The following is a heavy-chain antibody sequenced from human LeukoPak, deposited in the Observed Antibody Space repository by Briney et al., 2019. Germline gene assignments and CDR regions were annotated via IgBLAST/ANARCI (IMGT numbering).Heavy chain of an antibody. CDR1: GYTFTGYY. J-gene: IGHJ5*02. CDR3: ARDPNYDFWSGHHGAASYNWFDP. CDR2: INPNSGGT. D-gene: IGHD3-3*01. Sequence: GASVKVSCKASGYTFTGYYMHWVRQAPGQGLEWMGRINPNSGGTNYAQKFQGRVTMTRDTSISTAYMELSRLRSDDTAVYYCARDPNYDFWSGHHGAASYNWFDPWGQGTLVTVSS. V-gene: IGHV1-2*06.